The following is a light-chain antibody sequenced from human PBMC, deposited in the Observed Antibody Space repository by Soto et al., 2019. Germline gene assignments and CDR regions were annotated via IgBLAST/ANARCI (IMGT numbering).Light chain of an antibody. V-gene: IGLV2-11*01. Sequence: QSALTQPRSVSGSPGQSVTISCTGTSSDVGGYNYVSWYQQHPGKAPKLMIYDVSKRPSGVPDRFSDSKSGNTASLTISGLQAEDEADYYCCSYAGSPYVVFGGGTKVTVL. CDR3: CSYAGSPYVV. J-gene: IGLJ2*01. CDR1: SSDVGGYNY. CDR2: DVS.